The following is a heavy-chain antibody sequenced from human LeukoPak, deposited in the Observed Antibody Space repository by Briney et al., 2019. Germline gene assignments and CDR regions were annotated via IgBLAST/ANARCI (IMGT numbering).Heavy chain of an antibody. V-gene: IGHV3-20*04. J-gene: IGHJ4*02. CDR1: GFTFDDYG. D-gene: IGHD2-2*01. CDR2: INWSGGST. Sequence: GGSLRLSCAASGFTFDDYGMSWVRQAPGKGLEWVSGINWSGGSTGYADSVKGRFTISRDNAKNSLYLQMNSLRAEDTALYYCARLGTWDIVVVPAAYLDYWGQGTLVTVSS. CDR3: ARLGTWDIVVVPAAYLDY.